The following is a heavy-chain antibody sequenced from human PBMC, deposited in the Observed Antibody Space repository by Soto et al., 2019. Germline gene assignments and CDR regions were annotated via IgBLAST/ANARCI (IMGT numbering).Heavy chain of an antibody. Sequence: PGWSLRLSCAASVFTFSAYAMSWFRQAPGKGLEWVSGISGSGESTHYTDSVKGRFTISRDKSKNTLYLQMNSLRAEDTAVYYCVKQRDVVVVTATRRPPNWFDPWGQGTLVTVSS. CDR1: VFTFSAYA. CDR2: ISGSGEST. V-gene: IGHV3-23*01. J-gene: IGHJ5*02. CDR3: VKQRDVVVVTATRRPPNWFDP. D-gene: IGHD2-21*02.